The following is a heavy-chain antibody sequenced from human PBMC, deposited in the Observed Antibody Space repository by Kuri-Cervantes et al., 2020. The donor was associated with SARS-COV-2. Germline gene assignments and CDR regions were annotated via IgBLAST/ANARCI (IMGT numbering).Heavy chain of an antibody. J-gene: IGHJ6*02. V-gene: IGHV4-34*01. Sequence: SQTLSLTCAVYGGSFSGYYWSWIRQPPGKGLEWIGSIYYSGSTYYNPSLKSRVTISVDTSKNQFSLKLSSVTAADTAVYYCARATVTTPYYYYGMDVWGQGTTVTVSS. CDR2: IYYSGST. CDR3: ARATVTTPYYYYGMDV. CDR1: GGSFSGYY. D-gene: IGHD4-11*01.